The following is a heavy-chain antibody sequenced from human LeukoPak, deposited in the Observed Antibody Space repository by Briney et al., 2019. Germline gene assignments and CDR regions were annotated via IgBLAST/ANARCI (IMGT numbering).Heavy chain of an antibody. Sequence: GASVKVSCKASGHTFTGYYMHWVRQAPGQGLEWMGWINPNSGGTNYAQKFQGRVTMTRDTSISTAYMELSRLRSDDTAVYYCARDLMVNRIQLWLRYWGQGTLVTVSS. J-gene: IGHJ4*02. CDR3: ARDLMVNRIQLWLRY. D-gene: IGHD5-18*01. CDR2: INPNSGGT. V-gene: IGHV1-2*02. CDR1: GHTFTGYY.